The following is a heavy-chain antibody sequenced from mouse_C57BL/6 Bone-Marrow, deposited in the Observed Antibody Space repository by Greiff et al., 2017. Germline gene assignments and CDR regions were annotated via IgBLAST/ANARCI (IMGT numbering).Heavy chain of an antibody. Sequence: VQLQQSGAELVRPGTSVKVSCKASGYAFTNYLIEWVKQRPGQGLEWIGVINPGSGGTNYTEKFKGKATLTADKSSSTAYMQLSSLTSEDSAVYFCASPFITTVGYVDVWGTGTTVTVSS. J-gene: IGHJ1*03. CDR3: ASPFITTVGYVDV. V-gene: IGHV1-54*01. CDR1: GYAFTNYL. D-gene: IGHD1-1*01. CDR2: INPGSGGT.